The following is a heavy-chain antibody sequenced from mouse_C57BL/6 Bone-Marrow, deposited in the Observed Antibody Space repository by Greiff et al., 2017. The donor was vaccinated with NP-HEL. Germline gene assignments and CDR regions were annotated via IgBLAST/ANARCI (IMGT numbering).Heavy chain of an antibody. Sequence: DVKLVESGPGLVKPSQSLSLTCSVTGYSITSGYYWNWIRQFPGNKLEWMGYISYDGSNNYNPSLKNRISITRDTSKNQFFLKLKSVTTEDTATYYCARGDYDYDGYWGKGTTLTVSS. CDR1: GYSITSGYY. CDR3: ARGDYDYDGY. J-gene: IGHJ2*01. V-gene: IGHV3-6*01. CDR2: ISYDGSN. D-gene: IGHD2-4*01.